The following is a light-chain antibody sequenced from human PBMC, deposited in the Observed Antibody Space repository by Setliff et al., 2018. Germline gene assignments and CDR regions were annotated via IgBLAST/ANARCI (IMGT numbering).Light chain of an antibody. J-gene: IGLJ1*01. Sequence: QSALTQPASVSGSPGQSITISCTGSGSDVGDYKYVSWYQQHPGKAPKLIIYEVSNRPSGVSNRFSGSKSGNTASLSISGLQAEDEADYYCSSYTSSGTLYVFGTGTKVTVL. V-gene: IGLV2-14*01. CDR3: SSYTSSGTLYV. CDR2: EVS. CDR1: GSDVGDYKY.